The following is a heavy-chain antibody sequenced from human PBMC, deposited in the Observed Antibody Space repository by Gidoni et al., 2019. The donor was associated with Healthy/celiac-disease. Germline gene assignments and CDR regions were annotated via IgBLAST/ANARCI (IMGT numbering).Heavy chain of an antibody. V-gene: IGHV3-33*01. CDR1: GFPYRSYG. CDR3: AREGGHMVRGVIYMDV. CDR2: IWYDGSNK. J-gene: IGHJ6*03. Sequence: QVQLVESGGGVVQPGRSLRLFCAASGFPYRSYGMHWVRQAPGKGLEWVAVIWYDGSNKYYADSVKGRFTISRDNSKNTLYLQMNSLRAEDTAVYYCAREGGHMVRGVIYMDVWGKGTTVTVSS. D-gene: IGHD3-10*01.